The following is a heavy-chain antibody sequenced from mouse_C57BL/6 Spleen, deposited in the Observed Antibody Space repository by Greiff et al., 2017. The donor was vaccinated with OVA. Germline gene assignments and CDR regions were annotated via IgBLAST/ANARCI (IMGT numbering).Heavy chain of an antibody. CDR3: ARHYYGSSYSFAY. CDR2: ISSGSSTI. D-gene: IGHD1-1*01. Sequence: EVKLMESGGGLVKPGGSLKLSCAASGFTFSDYGMHWVRQAPEKGLEWVAYISSGSSTIYYADTVKGRFTISRDNAKNTLFLQMTSLRSEDTAMYYCARHYYGSSYSFAYWGQGTLVTVSA. CDR1: GFTFSDYG. J-gene: IGHJ3*01. V-gene: IGHV5-17*01.